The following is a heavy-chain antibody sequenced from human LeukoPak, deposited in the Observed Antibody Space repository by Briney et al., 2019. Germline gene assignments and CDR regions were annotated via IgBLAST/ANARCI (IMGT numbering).Heavy chain of an antibody. Sequence: GASVKVSCKASGYTFTSCGISWVRQAPGQGLEWMGWISAYNGNTNYAQKLQGRVTMTTDTSTSTAYMELRSLRSDDTAVYYCARDWSPLILRFLEWLPLDYWGQGTLVTVSS. CDR3: ARDWSPLILRFLEWLPLDY. CDR2: ISAYNGNT. V-gene: IGHV1-18*01. J-gene: IGHJ4*02. D-gene: IGHD3-3*01. CDR1: GYTFTSCG.